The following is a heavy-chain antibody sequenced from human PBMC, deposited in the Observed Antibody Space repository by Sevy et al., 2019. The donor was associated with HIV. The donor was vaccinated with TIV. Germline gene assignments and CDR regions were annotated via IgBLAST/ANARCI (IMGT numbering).Heavy chain of an antibody. D-gene: IGHD3-10*01. Sequence: GGSLRLSCAVSGFTFSSYAMTWVRQPPGKGLEWVSIISGGGATTYYADSVKGRFTISRDNSKNALYLQMNSLRAEDTAVYYCATLRSGVLKPPSYFDYWGQGTLVTVSS. V-gene: IGHV3-23*01. CDR2: ISGGGATT. J-gene: IGHJ4*02. CDR1: GFTFSSYA. CDR3: ATLRSGVLKPPSYFDY.